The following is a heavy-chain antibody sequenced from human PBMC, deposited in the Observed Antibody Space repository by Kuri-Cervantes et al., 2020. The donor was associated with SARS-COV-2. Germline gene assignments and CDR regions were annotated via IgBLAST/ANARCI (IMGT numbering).Heavy chain of an antibody. CDR1: GFSFSTHG. CDR3: AKVRVARYTYGYGFDY. V-gene: IGHV3-30*18. J-gene: IGHJ4*02. CDR2: ISHDGART. D-gene: IGHD5-18*01. Sequence: LSLTCAASGFSFSTHGMHWVRQAPGKGLEWVAVISHDGARTHYADSVRCRFTVSRDTSKNTLFLQMNSLRAEDTAVYYCAKVRVARYTYGYGFDYWGQGTLVTVSS.